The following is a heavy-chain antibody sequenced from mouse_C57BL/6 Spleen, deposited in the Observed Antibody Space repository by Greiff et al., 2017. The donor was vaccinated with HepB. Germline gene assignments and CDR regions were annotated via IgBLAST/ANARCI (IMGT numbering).Heavy chain of an antibody. D-gene: IGHD4-1*02. CDR1: GFTFSSYA. CDR3: SRDPQLGSDYYAMDY. CDR2: ISDGGSYT. V-gene: IGHV5-4*01. J-gene: IGHJ4*01. Sequence: DVMLVESGGGLVKPGGSLKLSCAASGFTFSSYAMSWVRQTPEKRLEWVATISDGGSYTYYPDNVKGRFTISRDNAKNNLYLQMSHLKSEDTAMYYCSRDPQLGSDYYAMDYWGQGTSVTVSS.